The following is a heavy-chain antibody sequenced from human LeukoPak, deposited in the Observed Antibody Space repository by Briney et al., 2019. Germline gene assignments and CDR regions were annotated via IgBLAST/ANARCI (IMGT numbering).Heavy chain of an antibody. J-gene: IGHJ3*02. D-gene: IGHD5-12*01. V-gene: IGHV1-18*01. CDR1: GGTFSSYA. Sequence: ASVKVSCKASGGTFSSYAISWVRQAPGQGLEWMGWISVDNGNTKYAQKILGRVTMTTDTSTSTVYMQLRSLRFDDTAVYYCARFSDLRRYSGYEDAFDIWGQGTMVTVSS. CDR2: ISVDNGNT. CDR3: ARFSDLRRYSGYEDAFDI.